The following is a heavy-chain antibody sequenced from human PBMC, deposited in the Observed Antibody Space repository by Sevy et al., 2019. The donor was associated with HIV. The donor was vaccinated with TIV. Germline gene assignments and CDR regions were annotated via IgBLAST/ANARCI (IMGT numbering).Heavy chain of an antibody. D-gene: IGHD2-15*01. J-gene: IGHJ6*03. V-gene: IGHV4-34*01. CDR2: IGRSGSP. CDR3: ARSLGRILVSDSYYMDV. CDR1: GVSFGDYS. Sequence: SETLSLTCAVYGVSFGDYSWTWIRQSPGKGLEWIGEIGRSGSPNFNPSLNTRVTISVDMSRSQFALRLSSVTAAVTAVYYCARSLGRILVSDSYYMDVWGKGTTVTVSS.